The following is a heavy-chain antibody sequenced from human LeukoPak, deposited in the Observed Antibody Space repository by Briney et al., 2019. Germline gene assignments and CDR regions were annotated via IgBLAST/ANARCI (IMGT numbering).Heavy chain of an antibody. D-gene: IGHD3-10*01. J-gene: IGHJ4*02. CDR1: GFTFSSYS. CDR3: ARVGVTMVRGVPMEQYYFDY. Sequence: GGSLRLSXAASGFTFSSYSMDWVRQAPGKGLEWVSSISSSSSYIYYADSVKGRFTISRDNAKNSLYLQMNSLRAEDTAVYYCARVGVTMVRGVPMEQYYFDYWGQGTLVTVAS. V-gene: IGHV3-21*01. CDR2: ISSSSSYI.